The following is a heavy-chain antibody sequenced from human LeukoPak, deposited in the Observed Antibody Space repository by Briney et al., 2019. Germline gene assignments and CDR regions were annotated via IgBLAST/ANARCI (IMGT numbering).Heavy chain of an antibody. V-gene: IGHV4-34*01. J-gene: IGHJ6*03. CDR3: ARYALFDYYMDV. CDR2: ISHSGST. CDR1: GGSFSGYY. D-gene: IGHD3-10*02. Sequence: PSETLSLTCAVYGGSFSGYYWSWIRQPPGKGLKWIGSISHSGSTNYNPSLKSRVTMSVDTSKNQFSLKVNSVTPADTAVYYCARYALFDYYMDVWGTGTTVTVSS.